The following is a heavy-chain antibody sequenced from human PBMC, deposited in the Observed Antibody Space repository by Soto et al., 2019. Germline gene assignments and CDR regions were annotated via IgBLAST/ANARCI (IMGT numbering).Heavy chain of an antibody. CDR1: GFIFSNYA. V-gene: IGHV3-30*04. J-gene: IGHJ4*02. CDR3: ATDEGGGYFYGVNY. Sequence: PGGSLRLSCTASGFIFSNYAMHWVRQAPGKGLEWVAVTSYDERIKYRADSVKGRFTISRDNSKNTLYLQMNSLRPEDTALYYCATDEGGGYFYGVNYWGQGTLVTVSS. D-gene: IGHD3-22*01. CDR2: TSYDERIK.